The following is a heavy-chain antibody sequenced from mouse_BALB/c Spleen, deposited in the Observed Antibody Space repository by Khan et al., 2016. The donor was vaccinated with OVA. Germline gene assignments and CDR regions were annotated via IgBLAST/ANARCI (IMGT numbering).Heavy chain of an antibody. Sequence: QVQLKQSGAELVRPGTSVKVSCKASGYAFTDYLIEWLKQRPGQGLEWIGVINPGSGDITYNEKFKDKATLTADKSYSTAYMQLTSLTSDDSAVDFCSRSGYGFGAYWGPGTLVTVSA. V-gene: IGHV1-54*03. CDR1: GYAFTDYL. CDR3: SRSGYGFGAY. CDR2: INPGSGDI. D-gene: IGHD3-2*02. J-gene: IGHJ3*01.